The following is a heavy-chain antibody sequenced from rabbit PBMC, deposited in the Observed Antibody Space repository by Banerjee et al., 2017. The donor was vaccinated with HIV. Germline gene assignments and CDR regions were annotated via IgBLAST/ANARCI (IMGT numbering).Heavy chain of an antibody. CDR1: GFSFSNNYV. CDR2: INTNSGRT. V-gene: IGHV1S40*01. D-gene: IGHD1-1*01. Sequence: QSLEESGGDLVKPGASLTLTCTASGFSFSNNYVMCWVRQAPGKGLEWIGCINTNSGRTYYASWAKGRFTISKTSSTTVTLQMTSLTAADTATYFCARDIHGSGWYFHLWGQGTLVTVS. CDR3: ARDIHGSGWYFHL. J-gene: IGHJ4*01.